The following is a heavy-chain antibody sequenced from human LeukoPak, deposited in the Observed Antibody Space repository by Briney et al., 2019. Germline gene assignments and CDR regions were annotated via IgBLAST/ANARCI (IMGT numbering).Heavy chain of an antibody. J-gene: IGHJ6*03. CDR1: GFTFSSYA. CDR2: ISGSGGST. CDR3: AKFPKDYYGSGSYYGGYYYYYMDV. Sequence: GGSLRLSCAASGFTFSSYAMSWVRQAPGKGLEWVSAISGSGGSTYYADSVKGRFTISRDNSKNTLYLQMNSLRAEDTAVYYCAKFPKDYYGSGSYYGGYYYYYMDVWGKGTTVTVSS. V-gene: IGHV3-23*01. D-gene: IGHD3-10*01.